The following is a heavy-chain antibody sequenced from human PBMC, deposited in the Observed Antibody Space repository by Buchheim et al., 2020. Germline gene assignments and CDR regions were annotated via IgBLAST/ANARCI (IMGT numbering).Heavy chain of an antibody. J-gene: IGHJ4*02. D-gene: IGHD5-18*01. CDR2: IWYDGSNK. CDR3: ARAGWILVQYHYFDY. Sequence: QVQLVESGGGVVQPGRSLRLSCAASGFTFSSYGMHWVRQAPGKGLEWVAVIWYDGSNKYYTDSVKGRFTIPRDNSQNTLYLQMNSLRAEDTAVYYCARAGWILVQYHYFDYWGQGTL. CDR1: GFTFSSYG. V-gene: IGHV3-33*01.